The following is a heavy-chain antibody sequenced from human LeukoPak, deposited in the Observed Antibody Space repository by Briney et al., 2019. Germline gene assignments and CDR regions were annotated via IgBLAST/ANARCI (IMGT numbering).Heavy chain of an antibody. CDR1: GYTFTGYY. J-gene: IGHJ3*02. D-gene: IGHD6-13*01. CDR2: INPNSGGT. Sequence: ASVKVSFKASGYTFTGYYMHWVRQAPGQGLEWMGWINPNSGGTNYAQKFQGRVTMTRDTSISTAYMELSRLRSDDTAVYYCAREVAAARDAFDIWGQGTMVTVSS. V-gene: IGHV1-2*02. CDR3: AREVAAARDAFDI.